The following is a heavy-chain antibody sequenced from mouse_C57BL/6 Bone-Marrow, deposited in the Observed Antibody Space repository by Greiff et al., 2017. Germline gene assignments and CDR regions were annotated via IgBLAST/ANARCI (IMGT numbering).Heavy chain of an antibody. D-gene: IGHD1-1*01. CDR3: ARSPPYYDGSSYGWYVDV. J-gene: IGHJ1*03. V-gene: IGHV1-63*01. Sequence: LQESGAELVRPGTSVKMSCKASGYTFTNYWIGWAKQRPGHGLEWIGDIYPGGGYTNYNEKFKGKATLTADKSSSTAYMQFSSLTSEDSAIYYCARSPPYYDGSSYGWYVDVWGTGTTVTVSS. CDR1: GYTFTNYW. CDR2: IYPGGGYT.